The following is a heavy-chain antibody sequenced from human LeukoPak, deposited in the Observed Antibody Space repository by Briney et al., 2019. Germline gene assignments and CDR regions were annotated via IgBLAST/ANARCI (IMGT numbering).Heavy chain of an antibody. CDR3: AKDRGFLLDTGQLEY. J-gene: IGHJ4*02. D-gene: IGHD3-10*01. CDR2: ISGGGDNT. CDR1: GLTFRTYA. Sequence: PRESLRLSRAASGLTFRTYAMSSVPQAPGKGLEWGSGISGGGDNTHYAETVKGRFTISRDNYTNTLYLQMNSLRVEDTAVYYCAKDRGFLLDTGQLEYWGQGTLVTVSS. V-gene: IGHV3-23*01.